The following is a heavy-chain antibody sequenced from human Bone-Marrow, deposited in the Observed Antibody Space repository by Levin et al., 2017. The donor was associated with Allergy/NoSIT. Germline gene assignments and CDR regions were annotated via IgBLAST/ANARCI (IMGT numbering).Heavy chain of an antibody. D-gene: IGHD1-26*01. CDR3: AREPREGLFDY. V-gene: IGHV3-33*01. Sequence: GGSLRLSCAASGFTFSSYGMHWVRQAPGKGLEWVAVIWYDGRKKYYADSVKGRFTISRDNSYNTLSLQMNSLRAEDTAVYYCAREPREGLFDYWGQGTLVTVS. J-gene: IGHJ4*02. CDR2: IWYDGRKK. CDR1: GFTFSSYG.